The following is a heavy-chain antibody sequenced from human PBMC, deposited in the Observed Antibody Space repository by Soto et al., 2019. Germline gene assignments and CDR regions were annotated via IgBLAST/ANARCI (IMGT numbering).Heavy chain of an antibody. CDR3: ARGDFWSGYYRIPAGMDV. CDR2: IYYSGST. CDR1: GGSISGYY. V-gene: IGHV4-59*01. D-gene: IGHD3-3*01. J-gene: IGHJ6*02. Sequence: SETLSLTCTVSGGSISGYYWSWIRQPPGKGLEWIGYIYYSGSTNYNPSLKSRVTISVDTSKNQFSLKLSSVTAADTAVYYCARGDFWSGYYRIPAGMDVWGQGTTVTVSS.